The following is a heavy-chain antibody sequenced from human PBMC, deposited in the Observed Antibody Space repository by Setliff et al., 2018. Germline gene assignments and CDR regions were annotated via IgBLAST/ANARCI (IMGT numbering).Heavy chain of an antibody. Sequence: ESLKISCKGSGYSFTSYRIAWVRQMPGKGLEWMGIIYPGDSDTRYSPSFQGQVTISADRSTRTAYLQWSSLKASDTAFYYCARSDYGDYFAWDSYGMDVWGQGTTVTVSS. CDR1: GYSFTSYR. V-gene: IGHV5-51*01. CDR3: ARSDYGDYFAWDSYGMDV. D-gene: IGHD4-17*01. J-gene: IGHJ6*02. CDR2: IYPGDSDT.